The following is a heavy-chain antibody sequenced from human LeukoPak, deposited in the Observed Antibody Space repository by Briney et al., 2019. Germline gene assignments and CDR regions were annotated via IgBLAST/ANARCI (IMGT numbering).Heavy chain of an antibody. CDR1: GYTFTSYY. CDR3: ARDQGDILTGAGWFDP. Sequence: GASVKVSCKASGYTFTSYYMHWVRQAAGQGREWMGIINPSGGSTSYAQKFQGRVTMTRDTSTSTVYMELSSLRSEDTAVYYCARDQGDILTGAGWFDPWGQGTLVTVSS. J-gene: IGHJ5*02. D-gene: IGHD3-9*01. V-gene: IGHV1-46*01. CDR2: INPSGGST.